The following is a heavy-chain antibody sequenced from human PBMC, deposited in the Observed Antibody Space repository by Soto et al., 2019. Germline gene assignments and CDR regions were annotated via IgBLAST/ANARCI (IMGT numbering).Heavy chain of an antibody. J-gene: IGHJ5*02. Sequence: QTGGSLRLSCAASGFTLSSYAMSGVRQAPGKGLEWVSAISGSGGSTYYADSVKGRFTISRGNSKNTLYLQMNSLRAEDTAVYYCARDYIGWPPAPIRWFDPWGQGTLVTVSS. V-gene: IGHV3-23*01. CDR1: GFTLSSYA. CDR2: ISGSGGST. D-gene: IGHD5-12*01. CDR3: ARDYIGWPPAPIRWFDP.